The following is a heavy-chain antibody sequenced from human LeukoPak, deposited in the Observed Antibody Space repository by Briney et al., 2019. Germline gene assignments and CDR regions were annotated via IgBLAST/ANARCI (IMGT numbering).Heavy chain of an antibody. CDR3: ARERCSSTSCYEGGGFDY. V-gene: IGHV3-21*01. CDR1: GFTFSSYS. Sequence: GGSLRLSCADSGFTFSSYSMNWVRQAPGKGLEWVSSISSSSSYIYYADSVKGRFTISRDNAKNSLYLQMNSLRAEDTAVYYCARERCSSTSCYEGGGFDYWGQGTLVTVSS. D-gene: IGHD2-2*01. J-gene: IGHJ4*02. CDR2: ISSSSSYI.